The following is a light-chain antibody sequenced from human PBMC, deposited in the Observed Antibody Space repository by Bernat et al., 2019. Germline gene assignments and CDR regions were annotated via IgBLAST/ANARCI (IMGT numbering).Light chain of an antibody. CDR1: PSVSSSY. CDR3: QQYGTSPS. J-gene: IGKJ1*01. V-gene: IGKV3-20*01. CDR2: SAS. Sequence: EIVLTQSPGTLSLSPGERATLSCRASPSVSSSYLAWYQQKSGRAPRLLIFSASSRATGIPERFSGSGSGTDFTLSISRLEPEDSSVYYCQQYGTSPSFGQGTKVEIK.